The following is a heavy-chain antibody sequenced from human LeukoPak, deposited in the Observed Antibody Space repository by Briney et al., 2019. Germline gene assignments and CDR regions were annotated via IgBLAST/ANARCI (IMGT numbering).Heavy chain of an antibody. J-gene: IGHJ4*02. CDR1: GFTFSNAR. V-gene: IGHV3-15*01. Sequence: GGSLRLSCAASGFTFSNARMSWVRQAPGKGLEWVGRIKSKTDGGTTDYAAPVKGRFTISRDDSKNTLYLQMNSLKTEDTAVYYCTTGSSWDETFYYFDYWGQGTLVTVSS. D-gene: IGHD6-13*01. CDR2: IKSKTDGGTT. CDR3: TTGSSWDETFYYFDY.